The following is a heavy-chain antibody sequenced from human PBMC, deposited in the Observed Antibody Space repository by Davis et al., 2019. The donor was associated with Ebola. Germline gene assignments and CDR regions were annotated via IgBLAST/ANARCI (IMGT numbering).Heavy chain of an antibody. D-gene: IGHD6-19*01. CDR1: GGTFSSHA. CDR2: IIPIFGTA. V-gene: IGHV1-69*13. J-gene: IGHJ6*02. CDR3: ARGYSSGWQNPYYYGMDV. Sequence: SVKVSCKASGGTFSSHAISWVRQAPGQGLEWMGGIIPIFGTANYAQKFQGRVTITADESTSTAYMELSSLRSEDTAVYYCARGYSSGWQNPYYYGMDVWGQGTTVTVSS.